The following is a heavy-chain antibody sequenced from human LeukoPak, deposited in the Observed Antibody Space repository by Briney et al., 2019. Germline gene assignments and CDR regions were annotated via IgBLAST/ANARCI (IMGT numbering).Heavy chain of an antibody. V-gene: IGHV1-2*04. J-gene: IGHJ6*02. CDR3: ARCMMKGRIGMDV. D-gene: IGHD3-16*01. CDR1: GYTFTCYY. CDR2: INPNSGGT. Sequence: ASVKVSCKASGYTFTCYYMHWVRQAPGQGLEWMGWINPNSGGTNYAQKFQGWVTMTRDTSISTAYMELSRLRSDDTAVYYCARCMMKGRIGMDVWGQGTTVTVSS.